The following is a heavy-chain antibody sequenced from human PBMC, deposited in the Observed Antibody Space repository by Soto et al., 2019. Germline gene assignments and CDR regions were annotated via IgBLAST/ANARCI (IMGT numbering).Heavy chain of an antibody. Sequence: SGPTLVNPPQTLTLTCTFSGFSLNTIGVGVGWIRQPPGKALEWLAHIFSSDEKSYKTSLKSSLTISKDTSKSQVVLTLTNIEPVDTATYYCARKRARYDYLDYWGQGTLVTVSS. J-gene: IGHJ4*02. D-gene: IGHD2-15*01. V-gene: IGHV2-26*01. CDR3: ARKRARYDYLDY. CDR1: GFSLNTIGVG. CDR2: IFSSDEK.